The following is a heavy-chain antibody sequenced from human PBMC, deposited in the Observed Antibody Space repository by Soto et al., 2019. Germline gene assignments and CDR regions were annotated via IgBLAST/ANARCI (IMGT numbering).Heavy chain of an antibody. D-gene: IGHD5-12*01. CDR3: AGGPGVARNY. J-gene: IGHJ4*02. CDR1: GGSISSGGYY. Sequence: SETLSLTCTVSGGSISSGGYYWSWIRQPPGKGLEWIGYIYYSGSTYYNPSLKSRVTISVDRSKNQFSLKLSSVTAADTAVYYCAGGPGVARNYWGQGTLVTVSS. CDR2: IYYSGST. V-gene: IGHV4-30-4*08.